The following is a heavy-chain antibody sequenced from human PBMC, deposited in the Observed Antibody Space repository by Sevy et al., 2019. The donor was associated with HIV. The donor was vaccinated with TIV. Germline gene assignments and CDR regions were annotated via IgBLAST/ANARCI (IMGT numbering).Heavy chain of an antibody. CDR3: TRWKAAQSIFDY. V-gene: IGHV3-49*04. CDR2: LKSDVYVGTV. J-gene: IGHJ4*02. CDR1: GFTFGDYC. Sequence: GESLKISCTASGFTFGDYCMSWVRQAPGKGLDGVAFLKSDVYVGTVDQAASVRGRFVISRDDSKTIAYLQMNDLKTEDTGVYYCTRWKAAQSIFDYWGQGALVTVSS. D-gene: IGHD6-13*01.